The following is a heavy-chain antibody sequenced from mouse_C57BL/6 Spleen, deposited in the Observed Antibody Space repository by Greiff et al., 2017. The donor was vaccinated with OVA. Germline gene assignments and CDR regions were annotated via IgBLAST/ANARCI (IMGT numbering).Heavy chain of an antibody. CDR1: GYAFSSSW. V-gene: IGHV1-82*01. J-gene: IGHJ2*01. Sequence: QVQLQQSGPELVKPGASVKISCKASGYAFSSSWMNWVKQRPGKGLEWIGRIYPGDGDTNYNGKFKGKATLTADKSSSTAYMQLSSLTSEDSAVDCCARWGLLLRNFDYWGQGTTLTVSS. D-gene: IGHD1-1*01. CDR2: IYPGDGDT. CDR3: ARWGLLLRNFDY.